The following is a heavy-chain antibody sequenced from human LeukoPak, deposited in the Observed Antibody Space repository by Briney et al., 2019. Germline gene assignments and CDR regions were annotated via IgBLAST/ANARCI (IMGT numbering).Heavy chain of an antibody. Sequence: SGGSLRLSCAASGFTFSSYAMSWVRQAPGKGLEWVSAISGSGGSTYYADSVKGRFTISRDNSKNTLYLQMNSLRAEDTAVYYCAKDLGYSGYEAIDYWGQGTLVTVSS. V-gene: IGHV3-23*01. CDR3: AKDLGYSGYEAIDY. CDR1: GFTFSSYA. D-gene: IGHD5-12*01. CDR2: ISGSGGST. J-gene: IGHJ4*02.